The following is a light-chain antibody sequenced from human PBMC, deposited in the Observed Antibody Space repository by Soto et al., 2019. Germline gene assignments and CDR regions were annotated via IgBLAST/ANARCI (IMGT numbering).Light chain of an antibody. CDR3: ATWDDSLNAVV. Sequence: QSVLTQPPSESGTPGQRVTISCSGSSSNIGRNAVDWYQQHPGRAPQLLLYSVNQRPSGVPDRFSGSKSGTSAALAISGLQSEDEAVYSCATWDDSLNAVVFGGGTKVTVL. J-gene: IGLJ2*01. V-gene: IGLV1-44*01. CDR1: SSNIGRNA. CDR2: SVN.